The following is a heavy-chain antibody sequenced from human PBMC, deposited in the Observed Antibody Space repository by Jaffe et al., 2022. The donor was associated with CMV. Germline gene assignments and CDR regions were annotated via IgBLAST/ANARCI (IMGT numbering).Heavy chain of an antibody. Sequence: ELQLLVSGGTLVQPGGSLRLSCAASGFPFSNSAMTWVRRAPGKALEWVSTISGSGDNTYYTDSVKGRFTISRDNSKNTLYLQLNSLRAEDAAIYYCGKGGSGSYWYFDYWGQGTLVTVSS. CDR2: ISGSGDNT. CDR3: GKGGSGSYWYFDY. D-gene: IGHD3-10*01. J-gene: IGHJ4*02. V-gene: IGHV3-23*01. CDR1: GFPFSNSA.